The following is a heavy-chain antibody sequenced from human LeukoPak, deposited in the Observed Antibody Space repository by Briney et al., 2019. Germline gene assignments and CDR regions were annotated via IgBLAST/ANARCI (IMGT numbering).Heavy chain of an antibody. Sequence: PAETLSLTCTVCGGSIGSHYWSWLRQPPGGGREGLGYVFYSGTTNYKRSLKRGVTISVDTSKNQFSLKLSFLTAADTAVYYCARYYYDSRGEAFAIWGLGTMVTVSS. V-gene: IGHV4-59*11. CDR2: VFYSGTT. J-gene: IGHJ3*02. CDR1: GGSIGSHY. D-gene: IGHD3-22*01. CDR3: ARYYYDSRGEAFAI.